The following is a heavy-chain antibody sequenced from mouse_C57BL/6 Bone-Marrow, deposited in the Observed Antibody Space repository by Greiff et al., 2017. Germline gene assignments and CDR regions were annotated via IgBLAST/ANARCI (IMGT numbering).Heavy chain of an antibody. CDR1: GYAFSSSW. V-gene: IGHV1-82*01. J-gene: IGHJ3*01. Sequence: QVQLQQSGPELVKPGASVKISCKASGYAFSSSWMNWVKQRPGKGLEWIGRIYPGDGDTNYNGKFKGKATLTADKSSSPAYMQLSSLTSEDSAVYDCASSAHTAYDSNTWLAYWGQGTLVTVSA. D-gene: IGHD2-5*01. CDR2: IYPGDGDT. CDR3: ASSAHTAYDSNTWLAY.